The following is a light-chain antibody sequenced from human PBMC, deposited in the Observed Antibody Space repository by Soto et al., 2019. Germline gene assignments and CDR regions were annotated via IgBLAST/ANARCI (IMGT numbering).Light chain of an antibody. V-gene: IGKV3-15*01. Sequence: EIVLTQSPGTLSLSPGTRAPLSCRARQSISSSYLAWYQQKPGQAPRLLIYGASTRATGIPARFSGSGSGTEFTLTISSLQSEDFAVYYCQQYNNWPPVTFGQGTRLEI. CDR2: GAS. CDR1: QSISSSY. CDR3: QQYNNWPPVT. J-gene: IGKJ5*01.